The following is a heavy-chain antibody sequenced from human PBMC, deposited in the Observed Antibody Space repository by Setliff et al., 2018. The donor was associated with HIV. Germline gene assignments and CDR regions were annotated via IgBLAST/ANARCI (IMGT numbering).Heavy chain of an antibody. V-gene: IGHV4-59*08. CDR2: IHYSGIT. D-gene: IGHD3-3*01. J-gene: IGHJ6*02. CDR1: RDSINGHW. CDR3: ARRLQFLEFLHGVGGLDV. Sequence: PSETLSLTCTVSRDSINGHWWSWIRQPPGKGLEWTGSIHYSGITHYNPSLKSRLTISVDTSKNQFSLKLSSATAADTAVYYCARRLQFLEFLHGVGGLDVWGQGTTVTVSS.